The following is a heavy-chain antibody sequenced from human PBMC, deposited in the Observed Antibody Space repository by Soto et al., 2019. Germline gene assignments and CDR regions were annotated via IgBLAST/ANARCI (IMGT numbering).Heavy chain of an antibody. Sequence: WASVKVSCKASGYTFTSYAMHWVRQAPGQRLEWMGWINAGNGNTKYSQKFQGRVTVTRDTSASTAYMELSSLRSEDTAVYYCARVGLWDYDSRLFDYWGQGTLVTVSS. CDR2: INAGNGNT. D-gene: IGHD3-22*01. V-gene: IGHV1-3*01. CDR1: GYTFTSYA. J-gene: IGHJ4*02. CDR3: ARVGLWDYDSRLFDY.